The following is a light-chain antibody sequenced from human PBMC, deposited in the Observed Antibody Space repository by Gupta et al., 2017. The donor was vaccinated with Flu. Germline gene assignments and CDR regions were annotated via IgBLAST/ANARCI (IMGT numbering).Light chain of an antibody. V-gene: IGKV1-12*02. J-gene: IGKJ2*01. CDR3: QQDDSFPYT. Sequence: IKLTQFPSSVTASVGDTVTITCRASQDVSRWLAWYQLKPQKAPKLLIYEASKLQSGVPSRFSGSGFGTYFSLTISSLQTEDFATYYCQQDDSFPYTFAQGTKLQIK. CDR2: EAS. CDR1: QDVSRW.